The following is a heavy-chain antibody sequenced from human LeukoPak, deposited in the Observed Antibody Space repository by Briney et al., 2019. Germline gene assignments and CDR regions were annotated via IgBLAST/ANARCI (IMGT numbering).Heavy chain of an antibody. J-gene: IGHJ3*02. Sequence: VASVKVSFKASGYTFTRYYMHWVRQAPGQGLEWMGMINPSGGTTTYAQKFQGRVTMTRDTSTRTVYMELSSLRSEDTAMYYCARDFAAMVTNGFDIWGQGTMVTVSP. V-gene: IGHV1-46*01. CDR2: INPSGGTT. D-gene: IGHD5-18*01. CDR1: GYTFTRYY. CDR3: ARDFAAMVTNGFDI.